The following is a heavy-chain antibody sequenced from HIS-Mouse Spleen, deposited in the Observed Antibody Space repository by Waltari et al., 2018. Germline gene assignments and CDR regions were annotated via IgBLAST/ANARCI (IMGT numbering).Heavy chain of an antibody. CDR3: AKDTSGSYSDY. J-gene: IGHJ4*02. V-gene: IGHV3-30*18. Sequence: QVQLVESGGGVVQPGRSLRLPCSASGFTFLSYGLHWVRQAPGKGVGWVAVRSNDGSNKYYADSVKGRCTSSRDKSKNTLYLQMNSLGAEETAVYYCAKDTSGSYSDYWGQGTLVTVSS. CDR1: GFTFLSYG. D-gene: IGHD1-26*01. CDR2: RSNDGSNK.